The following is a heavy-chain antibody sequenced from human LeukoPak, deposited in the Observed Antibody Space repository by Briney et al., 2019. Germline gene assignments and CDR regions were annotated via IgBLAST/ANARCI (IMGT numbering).Heavy chain of an antibody. D-gene: IGHD1-26*01. Sequence: SETLSLTCTVSGGSISSYYWSWIRQPPGKGLEWIGYIYYSGSTNYNPSLKSRVTISVDTSKNQFSLKLSSVTAADTAVYYCARGSTPWELLRSSTEYLDYWGQGTLVTVSS. CDR1: GGSISSYY. CDR2: IYYSGST. J-gene: IGHJ4*02. V-gene: IGHV4-59*01. CDR3: ARGSTPWELLRSSTEYLDY.